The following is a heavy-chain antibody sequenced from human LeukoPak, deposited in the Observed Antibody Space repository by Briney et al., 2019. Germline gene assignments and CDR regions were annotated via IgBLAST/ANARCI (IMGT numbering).Heavy chain of an antibody. CDR2: ISSRSTYI. D-gene: IGHD3-10*01. J-gene: IGHJ4*02. V-gene: IGHV3-11*06. CDR1: GFSLCDYY. CDR3: ARGGTGAFDY. Sequence: GGSLRLACTASGFSLCDYYVSCIRGARGKGLEWISYISSRSTYISDADSVKGRFTISRDNAKNLLFLQMNSLRVEDTALYYCARGGTGAFDYWGQGILVTVSS.